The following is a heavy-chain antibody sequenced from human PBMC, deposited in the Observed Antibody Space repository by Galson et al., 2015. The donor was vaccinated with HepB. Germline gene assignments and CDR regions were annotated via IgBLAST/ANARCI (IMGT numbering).Heavy chain of an antibody. CDR1: GFTFSSYA. V-gene: IGHV3-30-3*01. CDR2: ISYDGSNK. CDR3: ARDRYYGSGSYWVPFDY. Sequence: LRLSCAASGFTFSSYAMHWVRQAPGKGLEWVAVISYDGSNKYYADSVKGRFTISRDNSKNTLYLQMNSLRAEDTAVYYCARDRYYGSGSYWVPFDYWGQGTLVTVSS. D-gene: IGHD3-10*01. J-gene: IGHJ4*02.